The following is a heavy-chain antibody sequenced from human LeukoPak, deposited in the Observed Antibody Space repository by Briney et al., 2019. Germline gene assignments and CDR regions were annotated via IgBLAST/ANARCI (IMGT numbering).Heavy chain of an antibody. J-gene: IGHJ4*02. V-gene: IGHV4-34*01. CDR3: ARWRWAGYFDY. CDR2: INHSGST. Sequence: SETLSLTCAVYGGSFSGYYWSWIRQPPGKGLEWIGEINHSGSTNYNPSLKSRVTISVDTSKNQFSLKLSSVTAADTAVYYCARWRWAGYFDYWGQGTLVTVSS. CDR1: GGSFSGYY.